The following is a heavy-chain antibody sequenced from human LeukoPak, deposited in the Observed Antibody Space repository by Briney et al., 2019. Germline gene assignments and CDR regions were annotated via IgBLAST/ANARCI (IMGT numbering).Heavy chain of an antibody. J-gene: IGHJ6*03. CDR3: ASCPYYYYYYMDV. CDR2: IIPILGIA. Sequence: SVKVSCKTSGGTFSSYAISWVRQAPGQGLEWMGRIIPILGIANYAQKFQGRVTITADKSTSTAYMELSSLRSEDTAVYYCASCPYYYYYYMDVWGKGTTVTVSS. V-gene: IGHV1-69*04. CDR1: GGTFSSYA.